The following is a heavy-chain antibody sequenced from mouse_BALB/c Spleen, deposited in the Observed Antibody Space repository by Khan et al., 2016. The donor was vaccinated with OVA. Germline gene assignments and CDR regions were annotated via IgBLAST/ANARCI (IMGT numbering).Heavy chain of an antibody. Sequence: VQLQESGAELARPGASVKMSCKASGYTFTSYTIHWIKKRPGQGLEWIGYINPTNGYTNYNQKFKEKATLTKDKSSTKAYLQLSSLTSDDSAVYNCVRDGAYHRNDGWFAYWGQGTLVTVSA. D-gene: IGHD2-14*01. CDR2: INPTNGYT. V-gene: IGHV1-4*01. J-gene: IGHJ3*01. CDR1: GYTFTSYT. CDR3: VRDGAYHRNDGWFAY.